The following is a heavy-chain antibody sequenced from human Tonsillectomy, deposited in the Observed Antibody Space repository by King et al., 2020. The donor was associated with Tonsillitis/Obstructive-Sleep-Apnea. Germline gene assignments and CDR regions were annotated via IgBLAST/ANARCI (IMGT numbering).Heavy chain of an antibody. J-gene: IGHJ6*02. CDR2: INPNSGGT. V-gene: IGHV1-2*02. CDR3: ARDVNVYSNHITDSHYYCGLDV. D-gene: IGHD4-11*01. CDR1: GYTFTGYD. Sequence: QLVQSGAEVKKPGASVKVSCKASGYTFTGYDMYWVRQAPGQGPEWMGWINPNSGGTNYAQKFQGRVIMTRDTSITTAYMELSRLTSDDTAFYYCARDVNVYSNHITDSHYYCGLDVWGQGTPVTVSS.